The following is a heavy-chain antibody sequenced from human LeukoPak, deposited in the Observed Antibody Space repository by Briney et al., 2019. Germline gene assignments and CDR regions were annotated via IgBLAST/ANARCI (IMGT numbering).Heavy chain of an antibody. Sequence: GGSLRLSCAASGFTFDDYAMHWVRQAPGKGLEWVSGISWNSGNIGYADSVKGRFTISRDNAKNSLYLQMNSLRAEDTAVYYCAREGIAVAGTDYWGQGTLVTVSS. D-gene: IGHD6-19*01. CDR2: ISWNSGNI. V-gene: IGHV3-9*01. J-gene: IGHJ4*02. CDR3: AREGIAVAGTDY. CDR1: GFTFDDYA.